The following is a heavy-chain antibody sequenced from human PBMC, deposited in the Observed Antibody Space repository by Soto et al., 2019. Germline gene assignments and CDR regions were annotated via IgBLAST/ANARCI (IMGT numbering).Heavy chain of an antibody. Sequence: GGSLRLSCAASGFTFSSYAMHWVRQAPGKGLEWVAVISYDGSNKYYADSVKGRLTISRDNSKNTLYLQMNSLRAEDTAVYYCARGNNIAVAGTFAYHWGQGTLVTVSS. CDR1: GFTFSSYA. V-gene: IGHV3-30-3*01. CDR2: ISYDGSNK. CDR3: ARGNNIAVAGTFAYH. D-gene: IGHD6-19*01. J-gene: IGHJ5*02.